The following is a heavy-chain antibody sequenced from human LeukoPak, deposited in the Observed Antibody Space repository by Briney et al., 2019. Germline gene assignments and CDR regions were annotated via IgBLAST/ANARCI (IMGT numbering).Heavy chain of an antibody. CDR1: GFTFSSYS. Sequence: GGSLRLSCAASGFTFSSYSMNWVRQAPGKGLEWVSSNSSSSSYIYYADSVKGRFTISRDNAKNSLYLQMNSLRAEDTAVYYCAREGSMDVWGQGTTVTVSS. V-gene: IGHV3-21*01. CDR3: AREGSMDV. CDR2: NSSSSSYI. J-gene: IGHJ6*02.